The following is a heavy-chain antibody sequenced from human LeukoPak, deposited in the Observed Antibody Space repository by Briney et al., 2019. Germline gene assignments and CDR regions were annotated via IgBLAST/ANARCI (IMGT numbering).Heavy chain of an antibody. CDR3: ARDLVAAAGFEIDY. V-gene: IGHV1-2*06. Sequence: ASVKVSCKASGYTFTGYYMHWVRQAPGQGLEWMGRINPNSGGTNYAQKFQGRVTMTRDTSISTAYMELSRLRSDDTAVYYCARDLVAAAGFEIDYWGQGTLVTVSS. J-gene: IGHJ4*02. CDR1: GYTFTGYY. D-gene: IGHD6-13*01. CDR2: INPNSGGT.